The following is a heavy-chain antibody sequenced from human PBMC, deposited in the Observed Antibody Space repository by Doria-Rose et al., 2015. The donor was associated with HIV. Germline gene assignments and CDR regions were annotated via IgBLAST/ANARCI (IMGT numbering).Heavy chain of an antibody. J-gene: IGHJ4*02. V-gene: IGHV4-59*01. CDR2: IFHTGST. D-gene: IGHD1-26*01. Sequence: QVQLQEPGPGLVKPSETLSLTCSVSGGSISHYYWSWIRQPPGKGLEYIGYIFHTGSTNYSTSIMSRVSISRDTSKNKFSLRLSSVTAADTAVYYCARVLSGTYDYWGQGTLVTVSS. CDR1: GGSISHYY. CDR3: ARVLSGTYDY.